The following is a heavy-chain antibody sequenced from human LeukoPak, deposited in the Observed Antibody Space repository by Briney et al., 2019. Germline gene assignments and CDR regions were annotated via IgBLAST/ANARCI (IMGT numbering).Heavy chain of an antibody. D-gene: IGHD3-3*01. CDR3: ARARYETRIWPKSRYDYYHYMDV. J-gene: IGHJ6*03. Sequence: APVKVSCKASGYTFTSYYMHWVRQAPGQGLEWMGIINPSGGSTSYAQKFQGRVTITRDTSASTAYMELSSLRSEDMAVYYCARARYETRIWPKSRYDYYHYMDVWGKGTTVTVSS. V-gene: IGHV1-46*01. CDR1: GYTFTSYY. CDR2: INPSGGST.